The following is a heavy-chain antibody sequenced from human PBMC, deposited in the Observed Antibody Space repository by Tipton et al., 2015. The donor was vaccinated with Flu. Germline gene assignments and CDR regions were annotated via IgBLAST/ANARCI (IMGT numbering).Heavy chain of an antibody. D-gene: IGHD3-10*01. CDR1: GGSISDYY. CDR3: ARGSGSGTYLIFDF. J-gene: IGHJ4*02. Sequence: TLSLTCTVSGGSISDYYWSWIRQPPGKGLVWIAYSSGSSGHTNYNPSLKSRGTISVDTSKNQFSLKLSSVTAADTAVYYCARGSGSGTYLIFDFWGQGTLATVSS. V-gene: IGHV4-59*12. CDR2: SSGSSGHT.